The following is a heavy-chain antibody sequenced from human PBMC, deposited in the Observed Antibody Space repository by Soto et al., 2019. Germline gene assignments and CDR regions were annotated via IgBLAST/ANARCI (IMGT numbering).Heavy chain of an antibody. CDR2: IWYDGSNK. Sequence: PGGSLRLSCAASGFTFSSYGMHWVRQAPGKGLEWVAVIWYDGSNKYYADSVKGRFTISRDNSKNTLYLQMNSLRAEDTAVYYCARDGGVVITSIYYGMDVWGQGTTVTVSS. D-gene: IGHD3-3*01. CDR3: ARDGGVVITSIYYGMDV. CDR1: GFTFSSYG. V-gene: IGHV3-33*01. J-gene: IGHJ6*02.